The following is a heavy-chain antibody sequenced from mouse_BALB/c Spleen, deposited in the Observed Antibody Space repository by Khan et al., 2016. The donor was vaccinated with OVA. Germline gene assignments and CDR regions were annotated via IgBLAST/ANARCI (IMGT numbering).Heavy chain of an antibody. CDR3: ARQWVGVMDY. CDR1: GFTFSTYG. Sequence: EMELVESGGDLVKPGGSLKLSCTASGFTFSTYGMSWVRQTPDKRLEWVATISSGGTYTYYPDSVMGRFTISRDNAKNTLYLKMSSLRSEDTAMXYSARQWVGVMDYWGQGTSVTVSA. CDR2: ISSGGTYT. D-gene: IGHD1-1*01. J-gene: IGHJ4*01. V-gene: IGHV5-6*01.